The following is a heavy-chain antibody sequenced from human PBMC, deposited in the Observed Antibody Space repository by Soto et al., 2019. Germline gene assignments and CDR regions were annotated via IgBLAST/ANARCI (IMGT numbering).Heavy chain of an antibody. Sequence: PSETLSLTCTVSGGSISSYYWSWIRQPPGKGLEWIGYIYYSGSTNYNPSLKSRVTISVDTSKNQFSLKLSSVTAADTAVYYCARLGCSSTSCYDAFDIWGQGTMVTV. CDR1: GGSISSYY. CDR2: IYYSGST. J-gene: IGHJ3*02. CDR3: ARLGCSSTSCYDAFDI. V-gene: IGHV4-59*08. D-gene: IGHD2-2*01.